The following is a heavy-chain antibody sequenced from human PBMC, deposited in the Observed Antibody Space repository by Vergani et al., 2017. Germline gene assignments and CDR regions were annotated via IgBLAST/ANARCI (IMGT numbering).Heavy chain of an antibody. D-gene: IGHD3-16*02. J-gene: IGHJ5*01. CDR1: GYSISRGFY. V-gene: IGHV4-38-2*02. CDR3: GVIMVRSPQPDNWFDS. Sequence: QIQLQESGPGLVKPSETLSLTCSVSGYSISRGFYWAWIRQTPEKGLEWIGGMFHTGEASNSPSLQSRVAFSMDTSKNQFSLRLTSVTAADTAVYFCGVIMVRSPQPDNWFDSWGRGTLVTVSS. CDR2: MFHTGEA.